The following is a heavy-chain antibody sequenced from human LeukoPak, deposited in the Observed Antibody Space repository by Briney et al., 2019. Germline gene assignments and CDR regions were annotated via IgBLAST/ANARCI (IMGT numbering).Heavy chain of an antibody. CDR1: GGTFSSYA. J-gene: IGHJ4*02. V-gene: IGHV1-69*04. CDR2: IITILGIA. CDR3: ARSGDHYYDSSGYPY. D-gene: IGHD3-22*01. Sequence: ASVKVSCKASGGTFSSYAISWVRQAPGQGLEWMGRIITILGIANYAQKFQGRVTITADKSTSTAYMELSSLRSEDTAVYYCARSGDHYYDSSGYPYWGQGTLVTVSS.